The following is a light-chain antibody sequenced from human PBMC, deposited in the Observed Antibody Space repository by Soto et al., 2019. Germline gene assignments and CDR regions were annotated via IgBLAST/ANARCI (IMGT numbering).Light chain of an antibody. CDR1: QSVSSSY. J-gene: IGKJ2*01. V-gene: IGKV3-20*01. CDR2: GAS. Sequence: EIVLTQSPGTLSLSPGERVTLSCRASQSVSSSYLAWYQQKPGQAPRLLIYGASSRATGIPDRFSGSGSGTDFTLTISRLEPEDFAVYYCQQYCSSPKMYTFGQGTKLEIK. CDR3: QQYCSSPKMYT.